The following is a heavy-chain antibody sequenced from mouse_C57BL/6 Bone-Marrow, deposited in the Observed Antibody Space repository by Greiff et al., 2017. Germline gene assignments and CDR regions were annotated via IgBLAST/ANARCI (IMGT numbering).Heavy chain of an antibody. CDR2: IYPYNGGT. CDR3: ARTGTFRTMDY. Sequence: EVQLQQSGPVLVKPGASVKMSCKASGYTFTDYYMNWVKQSHGKSLEWIGVIYPYNGGTSYNQKFKGKATLTVDKSSSTAYMELSSLTSEDSAVYYCARTGTFRTMDYWGQGTSVTVSS. V-gene: IGHV1-19*01. CDR1: GYTFTDYY. J-gene: IGHJ4*01. D-gene: IGHD4-1*01.